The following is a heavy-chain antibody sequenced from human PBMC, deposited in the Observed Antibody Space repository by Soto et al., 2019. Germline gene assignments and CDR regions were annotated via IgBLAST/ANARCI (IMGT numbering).Heavy chain of an antibody. CDR2: ISASAGIT. J-gene: IGHJ4*02. V-gene: IGHV3-23*01. Sequence: EVQLLESGGGLVQRGGSLRLSCAAFGFTFSDYAMTWVRQAPGKGLEWVSVISASAGITDYADSVKGRVTISRDNFNNTLYLQMNSLRVEDTAVYYCAKVGRMTTVVSHFHFWGRGALVIVSS. CDR1: GFTFSDYA. CDR3: AKVGRMTTVVSHFHF. D-gene: IGHD4-17*01.